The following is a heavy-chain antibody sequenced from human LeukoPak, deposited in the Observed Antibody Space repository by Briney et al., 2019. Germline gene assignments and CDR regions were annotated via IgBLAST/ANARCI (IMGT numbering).Heavy chain of an antibody. D-gene: IGHD3-16*01. CDR1: GFTFSSSC. V-gene: IGHV3-53*01. CDR2: VYSDGGA. Sequence: PGGSLRLSCAASGFTFSSSCMIWVRQAPGKGLEWVSVVYSDGGAKYADSVKDRFNISRDNSKNMLYLEMNSLRVEDTAVYYCARDRGFGGPQGDNWFDPWGQGTLVTVSS. CDR3: ARDRGFGGPQGDNWFDP. J-gene: IGHJ5*02.